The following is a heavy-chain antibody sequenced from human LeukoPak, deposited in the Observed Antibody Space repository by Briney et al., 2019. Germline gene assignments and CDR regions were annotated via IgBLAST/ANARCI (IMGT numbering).Heavy chain of an antibody. CDR2: IYYTGNT. J-gene: IGHJ4*02. V-gene: IGHV4-59*08. CDR3: ARLGKEVTYRAYYFNY. CDR1: GASVSSSY. Sequence: SETLSLTCTVSGASVSSSYWSWIRQPPGKGLEYIGFIYYTGNTNYNPSLKSRVTLSLDTSKNQFSLRLSSVTAADTAVYYCARLGKEVTYRAYYFNYWGQGTLVTVSS. D-gene: IGHD5-18*01.